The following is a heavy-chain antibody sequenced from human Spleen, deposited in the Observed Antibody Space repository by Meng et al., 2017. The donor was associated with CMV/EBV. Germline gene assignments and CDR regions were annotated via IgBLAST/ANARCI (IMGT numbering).Heavy chain of an antibody. J-gene: IGHJ4*02. V-gene: IGHV1-18*01. CDR3: ARVYDYGSGSYYKPYNFYH. D-gene: IGHD3-10*01. CDR2: ISAYSGNA. CDR1: FSSFG. Sequence: FSSFGIRWVRHAPGQGLEWMGWISAYSGNADYAQKFQGRVTMTTDASTTTAYMDLTSLRSDDTAVYFCARVYDYGSGSYYKPYNFYHWGQGTLVTVSS.